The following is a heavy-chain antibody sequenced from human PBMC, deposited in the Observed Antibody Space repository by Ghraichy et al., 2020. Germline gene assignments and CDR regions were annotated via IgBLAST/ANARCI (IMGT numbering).Heavy chain of an antibody. Sequence: GESLNISCAASGFTFNAYAMHWVRQASGKGLEWVAFIRYDGSNRYYADSVKGRFTVSRDNSENTLFLQMDSLTAEDTAVYYCAKASKYSTGQYFDFWGQGTLVTVSS. CDR1: GFTFNAYA. CDR2: IRYDGSNR. D-gene: IGHD2-8*02. J-gene: IGHJ4*02. CDR3: AKASKYSTGQYFDF. V-gene: IGHV3-30*02.